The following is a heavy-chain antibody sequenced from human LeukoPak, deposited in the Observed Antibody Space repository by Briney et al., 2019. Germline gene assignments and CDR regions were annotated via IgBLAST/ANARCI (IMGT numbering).Heavy chain of an antibody. CDR1: GGSISSGGYS. V-gene: IGHV4-30-2*01. Sequence: PSQTLSLTCAVSGGSISSGGYSWSWIRQPPGKGLEWIGYIYHSGSTYYNPSLKSRVTISVDRSKNQFSLELSSVTAADTAVYYCARGSGSPSDFDYWGQGTLVTVSS. CDR2: IYHSGST. J-gene: IGHJ4*02. CDR3: ARGSGSPSDFDY. D-gene: IGHD3-10*01.